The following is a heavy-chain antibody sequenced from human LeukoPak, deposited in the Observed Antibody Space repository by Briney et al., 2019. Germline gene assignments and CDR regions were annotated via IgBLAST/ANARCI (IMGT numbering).Heavy chain of an antibody. J-gene: IGHJ4*02. CDR2: IWYDGSNT. CDR3: VRQWGEDY. Sequence: GGSLRLSCAASGFIFSSYGMHWVRQAPGKGLEWVAAIWYDGSNTYYADSVKGRFTISRDNSKNTLYLQMNNLTAEDTAVYYCVRQWGEDYWGQGTLVTVSS. CDR1: GFIFSSYG. D-gene: IGHD3-16*01. V-gene: IGHV3-33*01.